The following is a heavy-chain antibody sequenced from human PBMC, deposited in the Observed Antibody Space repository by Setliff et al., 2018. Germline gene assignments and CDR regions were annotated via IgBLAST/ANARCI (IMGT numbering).Heavy chain of an antibody. D-gene: IGHD2-21*01. CDR3: SRPHGFHSGTWSLDS. J-gene: IGHJ4*02. Sequence: PSETLSLTCTVSGGSISSYYWSWIRQPPGKGLEWIGYIYNSGSTNYNPSLKSRVTISVDTSRSQISLTLSSVTAADTAVYYCSRPHGFHSGTWSLDSWGQGRLVTVSS. V-gene: IGHV4-59*01. CDR2: IYNSGST. CDR1: GGSISSYY.